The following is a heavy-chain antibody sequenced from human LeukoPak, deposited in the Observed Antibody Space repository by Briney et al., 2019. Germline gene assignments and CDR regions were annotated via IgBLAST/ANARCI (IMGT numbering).Heavy chain of an antibody. D-gene: IGHD2/OR15-2a*01. Sequence: GGSLRLSCAASGFTFSSYSMNWVRQAPGKGVEWVSSISSSSSYIYYADSVKGRFTISRDNAKNSLYLQMNSLRAEDTAVYYCAQGAFLWSPDYWGQGTLVTVSS. V-gene: IGHV3-21*01. CDR3: AQGAFLWSPDY. CDR2: ISSSSSYI. CDR1: GFTFSSYS. J-gene: IGHJ4*02.